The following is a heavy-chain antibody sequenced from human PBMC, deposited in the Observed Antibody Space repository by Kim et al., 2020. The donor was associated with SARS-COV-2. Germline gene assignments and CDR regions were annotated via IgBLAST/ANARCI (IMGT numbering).Heavy chain of an antibody. J-gene: IGHJ4*02. CDR2: DT. D-gene: IGHD5-12*01. CDR3: ARQEMATFDY. Sequence: DTRYSPTFKGQVTISADKSISTAYLQWSSLKASDAGMYYCARQEMATFDYWGQGTLVTVSS. V-gene: IGHV5-51*01.